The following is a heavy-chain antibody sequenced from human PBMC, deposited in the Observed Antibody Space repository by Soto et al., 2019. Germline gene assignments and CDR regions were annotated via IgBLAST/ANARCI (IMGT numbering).Heavy chain of an antibody. CDR2: IYHSGAT. CDR1: GGYISDNTW. Sequence: QVQLRESGPGLVKPSETLSLTCAVSGGYISDNTWWTWVRQPPGKGLEWIGEIYHSGATNYNPSLKSRVAMSVDRSKNQFSLMLNSVTAADTAVYYCSRGGTGFLEYRGQGTPVTVSS. V-gene: IGHV4-4*02. J-gene: IGHJ4*02. D-gene: IGHD1-1*01. CDR3: SRGGTGFLEY.